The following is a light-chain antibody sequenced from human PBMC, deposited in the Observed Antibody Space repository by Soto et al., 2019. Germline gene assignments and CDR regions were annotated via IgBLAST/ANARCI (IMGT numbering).Light chain of an antibody. J-gene: IGKJ5*01. CDR3: QQYYSYPIT. CDR2: DAS. V-gene: IGKV1-5*01. CDR1: QSISRW. Sequence: DIHITHSPSTLSSSVLYIFTITCLASQSISRWLSWYQQKPGKAPQALIYDASSLKSGVPSRFSGSGSGTDFTLTISCLQSEDFATYYCQQYYSYPITFGQGTRLEIK.